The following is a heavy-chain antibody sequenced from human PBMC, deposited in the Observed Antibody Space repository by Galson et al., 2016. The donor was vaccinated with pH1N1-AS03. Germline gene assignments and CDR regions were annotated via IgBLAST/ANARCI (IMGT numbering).Heavy chain of an antibody. Sequence: SLRLSCAVSGFSLSNYWMTWVRQAPGKGLEWVANINKDGSEKSYVDSVKGRFTISRDTAKNSVFLQMNSVRVEDRAVYYCARLPRGPWYFDYWGQGTLVTVSS. CDR1: GFSLSNYW. J-gene: IGHJ4*02. CDR3: ARLPRGPWYFDY. CDR2: INKDGSEK. D-gene: IGHD3-10*01. V-gene: IGHV3-7*01.